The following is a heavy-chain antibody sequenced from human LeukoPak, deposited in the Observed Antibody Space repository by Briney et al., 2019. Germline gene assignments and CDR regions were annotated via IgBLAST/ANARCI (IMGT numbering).Heavy chain of an antibody. CDR2: ISSSGDST. Sequence: GGSLRLSCAASGFTSSDHYMDWVRQAPGKVLEWVSRISSSGDSTHYADSVKGRVTISRDNSRNTLYLQMNSLRAEDTAVYFCAKDSGIFYGWFDPWGQGTLVTVSS. CDR3: AKDSGIFYGWFDP. CDR1: GFTSSDHY. D-gene: IGHD1-26*01. J-gene: IGHJ5*02. V-gene: IGHV3-23*01.